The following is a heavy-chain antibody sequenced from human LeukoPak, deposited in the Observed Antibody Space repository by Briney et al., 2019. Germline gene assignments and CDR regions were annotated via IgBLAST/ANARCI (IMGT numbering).Heavy chain of an antibody. CDR1: GFTFSSYS. J-gene: IGHJ4*02. CDR2: ISSSSSYI. Sequence: GGSLRLSCAASGFTFSSYSMNWVRQAPGKGLEWVSSISSSSSYIYYADSVKGRFTISRDNAKNSLYLQMNSLRAEDTAVYYCASSIFGVVAIDYWGQGTLVTVSS. V-gene: IGHV3-21*01. CDR3: ASSIFGVVAIDY. D-gene: IGHD3-3*01.